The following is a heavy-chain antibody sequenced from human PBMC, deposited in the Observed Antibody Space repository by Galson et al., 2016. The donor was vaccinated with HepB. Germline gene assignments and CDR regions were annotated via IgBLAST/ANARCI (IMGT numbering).Heavy chain of an antibody. CDR3: ARTFYDNLTGYSIPTYWFDP. CDR2: ISTYNGNT. J-gene: IGHJ5*02. D-gene: IGHD3-9*01. CDR1: GYTFTAYG. V-gene: IGHV1-18*01. Sequence: SVKVSCKASGYTFTAYGLSWVRQAPGQGLEWMGWISTYNGNTNYAHKLQDRVTMTTDTSSNTAYMELRSLRSDDTAVYYCARTFYDNLTGYSIPTYWFDPWGQGTLVTVSS.